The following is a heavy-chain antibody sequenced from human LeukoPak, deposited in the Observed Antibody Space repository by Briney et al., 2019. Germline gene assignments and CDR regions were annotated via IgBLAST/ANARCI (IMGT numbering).Heavy chain of an antibody. CDR1: GFTFSSYG. CDR3: AKDGELSDVFDY. Sequence: GGSLRLSCAASGFTFSSYGMHWVRQAPGKGLEWVAFIRYDGSNKYYAGSVKGRFTISRDNSKNTLYLQMNSLRAEDTAVYYCAKDGELSDVFDYWGQGTLVTVSS. CDR2: IRYDGSNK. J-gene: IGHJ4*02. D-gene: IGHD3-16*02. V-gene: IGHV3-30*02.